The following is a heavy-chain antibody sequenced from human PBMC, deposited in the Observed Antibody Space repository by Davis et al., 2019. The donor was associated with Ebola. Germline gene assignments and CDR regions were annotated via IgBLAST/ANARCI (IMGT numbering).Heavy chain of an antibody. V-gene: IGHV4-61*01. CDR2: IYYTGSS. Sequence: PSETLSLTCTVSGGSISSGSYYWSWIRQPAGKGLEWIGYIYYTGSSNYNPSVQGRLTISIDTPKNQVSLKLSSVTAADTAVYYCASGTGVVTFLQHWGQGTLVTVSS. CDR3: ASGTGVVTFLQH. D-gene: IGHD3-3*01. J-gene: IGHJ1*01. CDR1: GGSISSGSYY.